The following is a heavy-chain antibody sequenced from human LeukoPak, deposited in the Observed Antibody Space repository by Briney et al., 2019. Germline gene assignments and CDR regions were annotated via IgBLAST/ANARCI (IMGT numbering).Heavy chain of an antibody. V-gene: IGHV3-74*01. CDR1: GFTFSSYS. D-gene: IGHD5-12*01. J-gene: IGHJ4*02. CDR3: ARVGAIVARLPHFDY. CDR2: INSDGGRT. Sequence: GGSLRLSCAASGFTFSSYSMNCVRQAPGKGLVWVSRINSDGGRTIYADSVKGRFTVSRDNAKNTLYLQMNSLRAEDTAVYYCARVGAIVARLPHFDYWGQGTLVTVSS.